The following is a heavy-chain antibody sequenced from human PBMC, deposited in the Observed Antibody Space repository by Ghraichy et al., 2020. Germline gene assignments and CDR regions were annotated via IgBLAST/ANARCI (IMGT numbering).Heavy chain of an antibody. J-gene: IGHJ4*02. V-gene: IGHV4-34*01. CDR3: ASTTDDFWSGKSDY. D-gene: IGHD3-3*01. CDR1: GGSFSGYY. CDR2: INHSGTT. Sequence: SETLSLTCAAYGGSFSGYYWRWIRQPPGKGLDWIWEINHSGTTNYNPSFKSRVTISVDTSKNQSPLKLSSVPAADTAVYYCASTTDDFWSGKSDYRGQQNLVTVSS.